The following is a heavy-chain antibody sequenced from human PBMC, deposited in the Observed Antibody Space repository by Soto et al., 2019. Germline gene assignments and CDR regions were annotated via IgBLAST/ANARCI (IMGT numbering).Heavy chain of an antibody. CDR1: GGSISSGGYY. CDR3: ARGKVYHYYDSSGSNWFDP. V-gene: IGHV4-31*03. J-gene: IGHJ5*02. CDR2: IHYSGST. D-gene: IGHD3-22*01. Sequence: QVQLQESGPGLVKPSQTLSLTCTVSGGSISSGGYYWSWIRQHPGKGLEWIGYIHYSGSTYYNPSLKSRVTISVDTSKNQFSLKLSSVTAADTAVYYCARGKVYHYYDSSGSNWFDPWGQGTLVTVSS.